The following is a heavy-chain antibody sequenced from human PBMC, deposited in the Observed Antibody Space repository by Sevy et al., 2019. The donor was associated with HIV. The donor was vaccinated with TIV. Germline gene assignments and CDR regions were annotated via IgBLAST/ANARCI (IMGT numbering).Heavy chain of an antibody. Sequence: GGSLRLSCGASGFTFSTYWMSWVRQAPGKGLEWVSYISSSGSTIYYADSVKGRFTISRDNAKNSLYLQMNSLRAEDTAVYYCARARGKYYDFWSGSPDFDYWGQRTLVTVSS. J-gene: IGHJ4*02. CDR1: GFTFSTYW. CDR2: ISSSGSTI. CDR3: ARARGKYYDFWSGSPDFDY. D-gene: IGHD3-3*01. V-gene: IGHV3-48*04.